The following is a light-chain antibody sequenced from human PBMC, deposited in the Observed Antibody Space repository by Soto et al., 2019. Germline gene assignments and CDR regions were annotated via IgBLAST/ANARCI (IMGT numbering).Light chain of an antibody. CDR3: QQYNNWPPGT. V-gene: IGKV3-11*01. Sequence: EIVVTQSPGTLSLSPGEGATLSCRASQSVSSYLAWYQQKPGQAPRLLIYDASNRATGIPARFSGSGSGTDFTLTISRLEPEDFAVYYCQQYNNWPPGTFGQGTRLEIK. CDR1: QSVSSY. CDR2: DAS. J-gene: IGKJ5*01.